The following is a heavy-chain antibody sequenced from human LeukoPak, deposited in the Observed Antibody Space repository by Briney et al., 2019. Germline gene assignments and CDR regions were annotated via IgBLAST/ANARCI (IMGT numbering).Heavy chain of an antibody. J-gene: IGHJ4*02. CDR2: TSYNGNIK. V-gene: IGHV3-30*18. CDR1: GFTFSSYG. CDR3: AKGDNYYDSSGYYYVRALFDY. Sequence: GGSLRLSCAASGFTFSSYGMHWVRQAPGKGLEWVAGTSYNGNIKYYADYVKGRFSISRDNSKNTLYLQMDSLRAEDTAVYYWAKGDNYYDSSGYYYVRALFDYWGQGTLVTVSS. D-gene: IGHD3-22*01.